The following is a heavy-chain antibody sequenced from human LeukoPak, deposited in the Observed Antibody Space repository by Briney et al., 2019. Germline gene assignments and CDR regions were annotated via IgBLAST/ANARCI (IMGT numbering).Heavy chain of an antibody. Sequence: GGTLRLSCAASGFTFSGYGMSWVRQAPGKGLKWVSAISGSGGSTYYADSAKGRITISRDNSKNTLYLQMNSLRAEDTAVYYCARTTEGYCRGRSCYSYYYYMDVWGKGTTVTVSS. V-gene: IGHV3-23*01. CDR1: GFTFSGYG. J-gene: IGHJ6*03. CDR3: ARTTEGYCRGRSCYSYYYYMDV. CDR2: ISGSGGST. D-gene: IGHD2-15*01.